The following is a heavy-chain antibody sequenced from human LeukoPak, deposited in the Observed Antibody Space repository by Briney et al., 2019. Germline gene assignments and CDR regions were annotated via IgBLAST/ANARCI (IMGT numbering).Heavy chain of an antibody. CDR3: ARRYCSSTSCFLEFDY. J-gene: IGHJ4*02. CDR2: IYTSGST. CDR1: GGSISSGSYY. V-gene: IGHV4-61*02. D-gene: IGHD2-2*01. Sequence: SETLSLTCTVSGGSISSGSYYWSWIRQPAGKGLEWIGRIYTSGSTNYNPSLKSRVTISVDTSKNQFSLKLSSVTAADTAVYYCARRYCSSTSCFLEFDYWGQGTLVTVSS.